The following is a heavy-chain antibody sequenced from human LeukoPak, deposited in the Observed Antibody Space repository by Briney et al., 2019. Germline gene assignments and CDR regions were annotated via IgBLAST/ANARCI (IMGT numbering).Heavy chain of an antibody. V-gene: IGHV1-2*02. D-gene: IGHD3-16*01. CDR1: EYTFIGYY. CDR2: INPNGGAT. Sequence: GASVKVSCKASEYTFIGYYMHWVRQAHGQGPEWMGWINPNGGATNNAQKFQGRVTMTRDTSISTAYMELSRLRSDDTAVYYCARVRLNAFDIWGQGTMVIVSS. CDR3: ARVRLNAFDI. J-gene: IGHJ3*02.